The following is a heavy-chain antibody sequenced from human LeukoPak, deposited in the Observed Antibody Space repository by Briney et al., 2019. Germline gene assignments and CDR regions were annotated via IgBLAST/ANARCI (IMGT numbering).Heavy chain of an antibody. Sequence: SETLSLTCTVSGGSISSYYWSWIRQPAGQGLEWIGRIYTSESTNYNPSLKSRVTMSVDTSKNQFSLTLSSVTAADAAVYYCARLRYVWGSYRSPYYYYYYMGVWGKGTTVTVSS. CDR1: GGSISSYY. D-gene: IGHD3-16*02. CDR2: IYTSEST. CDR3: ARLRYVWGSYRSPYYYYYYMGV. J-gene: IGHJ6*03. V-gene: IGHV4-4*07.